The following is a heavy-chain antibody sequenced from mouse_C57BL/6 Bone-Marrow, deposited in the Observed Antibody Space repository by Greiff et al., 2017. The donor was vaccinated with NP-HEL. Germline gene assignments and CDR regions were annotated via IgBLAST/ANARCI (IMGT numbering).Heavy chain of an antibody. CDR3: ARDYDGYPHWYFDV. CDR2: INYDGSST. CDR1: GFTFSDYY. D-gene: IGHD2-3*01. V-gene: IGHV5-16*01. Sequence: EVQRVESEGGLVQPGSSMKLSCTASGFTFSDYYMAWVRQVPEKGLEWVANINYDGSSTYYLDSLKSRFIISRDNAKNILYLQMSSLKSEDTATYYCARDYDGYPHWYFDVWGTGTTVTVSS. J-gene: IGHJ1*03.